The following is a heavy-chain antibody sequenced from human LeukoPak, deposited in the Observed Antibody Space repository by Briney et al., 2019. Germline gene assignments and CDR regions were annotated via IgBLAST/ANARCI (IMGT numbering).Heavy chain of an antibody. V-gene: IGHV3-21*01. J-gene: IGHJ6*03. CDR1: GFTFSGYY. CDR3: ARSLRFLEWLGSYYYYYMDV. CDR2: ISSSSSYI. D-gene: IGHD3-3*01. Sequence: GGSLRLSYAASGFTFSGYYMNWVRQAPGKGLEWVSSISSSSSYIYYADSVKGRFTISRDNAKNSLYLQMNSLRAEDTAVYYCARSLRFLEWLGSYYYYYMDVWGKGTTVTVSS.